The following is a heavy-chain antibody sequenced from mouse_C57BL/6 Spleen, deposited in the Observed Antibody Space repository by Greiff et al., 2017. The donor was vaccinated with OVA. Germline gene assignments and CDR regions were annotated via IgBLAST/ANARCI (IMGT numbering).Heavy chain of an antibody. CDR1: GYAFSSSW. V-gene: IGHV1-82*01. Sequence: QVQLQQSGPELVKPGASVKISCKASGYAFSSSWMNWVKQRPGKGLEWIGRIYPGDGDTNYNGKFKGKATLTADKSSSTAYMQLSSLTSEDSAVYFYARSRNYYGSSYEGYYFDYWGQGTTLTVSS. CDR2: IYPGDGDT. D-gene: IGHD1-1*01. J-gene: IGHJ2*01. CDR3: ARSRNYYGSSYEGYYFDY.